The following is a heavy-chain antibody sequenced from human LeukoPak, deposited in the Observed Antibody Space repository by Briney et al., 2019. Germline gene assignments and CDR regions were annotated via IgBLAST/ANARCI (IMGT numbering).Heavy chain of an antibody. CDR2: ISYDGNNK. CDR1: GFTFSSYA. J-gene: IGHJ4*02. Sequence: GRSLRLSCAASGFTFSSYAMHWVRQAPGKGLEWVAVISYDGNNKYYADSVKGRFTISRDNSKNTLYLQMNSLRAEDTAVYYCARDPGRDKDGYSHYWGQGTLVTVSS. CDR3: ARDPGRDKDGYSHY. V-gene: IGHV3-30-3*01. D-gene: IGHD5-24*01.